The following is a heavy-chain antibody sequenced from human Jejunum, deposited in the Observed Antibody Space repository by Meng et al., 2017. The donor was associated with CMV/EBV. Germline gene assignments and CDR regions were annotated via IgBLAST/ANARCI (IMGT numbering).Heavy chain of an antibody. Sequence: YTFSNFGIHWVRQAPGQGPEWMGWIGIYNGNTDYAQKFQDRVTMTTDTSTTTVYMELRSLRSDDTAIYYCARDPHEFWSAYFFDPWGQGTLVTVSS. CDR1: YTFSNFG. CDR2: IGIYNGNT. J-gene: IGHJ5*02. D-gene: IGHD3-3*01. CDR3: ARDPHEFWSAYFFDP. V-gene: IGHV1-18*01.